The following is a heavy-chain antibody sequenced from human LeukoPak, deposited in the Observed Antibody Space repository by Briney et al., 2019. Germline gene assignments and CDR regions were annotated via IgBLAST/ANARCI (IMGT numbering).Heavy chain of an antibody. D-gene: IGHD6-19*01. J-gene: IGHJ4*02. Sequence: PSETLSLTCTVSGGSISSSSYYWGWIRQPPGKGLEWIGSIYYSGSTYYNPSLKSRVTISVDTSKNQFSLKLSSVTAADTAVYYCAKEGRSSGEGIWGQGTLVTVSS. CDR1: GGSISSSSYY. CDR3: AKEGRSSGEGI. V-gene: IGHV4-39*01. CDR2: IYYSGST.